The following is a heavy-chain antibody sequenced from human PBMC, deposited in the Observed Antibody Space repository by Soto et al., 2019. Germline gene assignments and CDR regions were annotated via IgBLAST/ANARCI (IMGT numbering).Heavy chain of an antibody. D-gene: IGHD5-12*01. J-gene: IGHJ2*01. CDR3: ARGNHRWLQLWYFDL. V-gene: IGHV1-69*13. CDR1: GGTFSSYT. CDR2: IIPIFGTA. Sequence: SSVKVSCKASGGTFSSYTISWVRQAPGQGLEWMGGIIPIFGTANYAQKFQGRVTITADESTSTAYMELSSLRSEDTAVYYCARGNHRWLQLWYFDLWGRSTLVTVSS.